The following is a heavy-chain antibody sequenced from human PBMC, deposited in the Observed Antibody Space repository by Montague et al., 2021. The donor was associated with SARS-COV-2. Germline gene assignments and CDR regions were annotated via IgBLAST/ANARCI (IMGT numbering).Heavy chain of an antibody. CDR1: GGSITGYF. CDR2: MHYSGST. V-gene: IGHV4-59*12. Sequence: SETLSLTCTISGGSITGYFWTWIRQPPGKGLEWLGHMHYSGSTKYNPSLESRVTMSIDTSESQFSLHLRSVTAADTGVYYCARVPFSSSWYHLDYWGQGTLVTVSS. J-gene: IGHJ4*02. D-gene: IGHD6-13*01. CDR3: ARVPFSSSWYHLDY.